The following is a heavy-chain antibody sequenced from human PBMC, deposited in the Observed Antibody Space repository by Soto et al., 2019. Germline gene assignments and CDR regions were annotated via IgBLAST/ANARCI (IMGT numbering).Heavy chain of an antibody. V-gene: IGHV1-8*01. CDR1: GYTFTSYD. Sequence: VASVKVSCKASGYTFTSYDINWVRQATGQGLEWMGWMNPNSGNTGYAQKFQGRVTMTRNTSISTAYMELSSLRSEDTAVYYCARTQRRTIFGVVIPGRFDPWGQGTLVTVSS. J-gene: IGHJ5*02. CDR3: ARTQRRTIFGVVIPGRFDP. D-gene: IGHD3-3*01. CDR2: MNPNSGNT.